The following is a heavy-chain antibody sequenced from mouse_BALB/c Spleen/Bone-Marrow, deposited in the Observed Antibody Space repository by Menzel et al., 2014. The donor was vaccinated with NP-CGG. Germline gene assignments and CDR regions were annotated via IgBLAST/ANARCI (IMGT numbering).Heavy chain of an antibody. Sequence: QVQLQQSGPGLVQPSQSLSITCTVSGFSLTSYGVHWVRQSPGKGLEWLGVIWKGGSTDYNAAFMSRLSITKDKSKSQVFFKMNSLQTGDNAIYYSAKNYNGNGPYWAFAVWGAATAVTVSS. CDR2: IWKGGST. CDR1: GFSLTSYG. CDR3: AKNYNGNGPYWAFAV. J-gene: IGHJ1*01. V-gene: IGHV2-5*01. D-gene: IGHD2-1*01.